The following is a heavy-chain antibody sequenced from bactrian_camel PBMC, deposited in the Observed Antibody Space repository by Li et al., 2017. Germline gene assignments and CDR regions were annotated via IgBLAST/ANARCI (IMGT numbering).Heavy chain of an antibody. CDR1: GDYC. Sequence: HVQLVESGGGSVQAGDSLRLSCVASGDYCLGWFRQIPGKEREGLAVVNRSGHKDYVESVKGRFTISRDSAKNTVYLQMNNLQPEDTATYYCAEGRGSRGEHCYSLNYWGQGTQVTVS. J-gene: IGHJ4*01. CDR3: AEGRGSRGEHCYSLNY. V-gene: IGHV3S53*01. CDR2: VNRSGHK. D-gene: IGHD6*01.